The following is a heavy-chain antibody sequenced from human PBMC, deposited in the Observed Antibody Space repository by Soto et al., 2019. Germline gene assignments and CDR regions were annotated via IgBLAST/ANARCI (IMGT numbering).Heavy chain of an antibody. CDR2: IYASGSP. CDR1: GGSISTYY. J-gene: IGHJ5*02. Sequence: QVQLQESGPGLVKPSGTLSLTCNVSGGSISTYYWNWIRQPAGKGLEWIGRIYASGSPNYNPSLKSRVIMSVDTSKNQFSLTMSSVTAADTAMYYCARSAVSRGGWFRPWGQGILVTVSP. D-gene: IGHD2-15*01. V-gene: IGHV4-4*07. CDR3: ARSAVSRGGWFRP.